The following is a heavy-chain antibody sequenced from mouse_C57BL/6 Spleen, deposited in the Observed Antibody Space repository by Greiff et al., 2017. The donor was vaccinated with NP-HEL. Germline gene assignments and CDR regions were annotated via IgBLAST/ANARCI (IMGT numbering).Heavy chain of an antibody. CDR3: GPVVASQGYYFDD. Sequence: QVQLQQPGAELVKPGASVKLSCKASGYTFTSYWMHWVKQRPGQGLEWIGMIHPNSGSTNYNEKFKSKATLTVDKSSRTAYMQLRSLTSEDSAVYDCGPVVASQGYYFDDWGQGTTLTVSS. J-gene: IGHJ2*01. V-gene: IGHV1-64*01. CDR2: IHPNSGST. D-gene: IGHD1-1*01. CDR1: GYTFTSYW.